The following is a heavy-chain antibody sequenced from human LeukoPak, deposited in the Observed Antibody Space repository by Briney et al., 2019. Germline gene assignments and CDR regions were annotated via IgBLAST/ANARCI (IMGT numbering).Heavy chain of an antibody. D-gene: IGHD3-9*01. CDR1: GGSFSGYY. V-gene: IGHV4-34*01. CDR3: ARGPGFAD. CDR2: INHSGST. J-gene: IGHJ4*02. Sequence: PLETLSLTCAVYGGSFSGYYWSWIRQPPGKGLEWIGEINHSGSTNYNPSLKSRVTISVDTSKNQFSLKPSSVTAADTAVYYCARGPGFADWGQGTLVTVSS.